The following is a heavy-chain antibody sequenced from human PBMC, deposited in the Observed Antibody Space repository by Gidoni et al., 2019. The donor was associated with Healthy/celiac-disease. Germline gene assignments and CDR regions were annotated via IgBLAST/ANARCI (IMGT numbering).Heavy chain of an antibody. CDR3: AKSDGYAFDI. D-gene: IGHD3-10*01. CDR2: ISWNSGSI. J-gene: IGHJ3*02. V-gene: IGHV3-9*01. Sequence: VLLVESGGGLVQPGRLLRLYCAASGFTCDDYAMHWVRQAPGKGLECVSGISWNSGSIGYADTVKGRFTIYKDNAKNSLYLQMHSLRAKDTALYYCAKSDGYAFDIWGQGTMVTVSS. CDR1: GFTCDDYA.